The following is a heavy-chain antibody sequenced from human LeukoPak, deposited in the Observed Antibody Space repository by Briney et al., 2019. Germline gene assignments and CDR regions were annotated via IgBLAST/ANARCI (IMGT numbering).Heavy chain of an antibody. CDR2: IWYDGSNK. CDR1: GFTFSSYG. J-gene: IGHJ6*02. Sequence: GSLNLSCAASGFTFSSYGMHWVRQAPGKGLEWVAVIWYDGSNKYYADSVKGRFTISRDNSKNTLYLQMNSLRAEDTAVYYCARAPLRRSKPAAIAYGMDVWGQGTTVTVSS. V-gene: IGHV3-33*01. D-gene: IGHD2-2*01. CDR3: ARAPLRRSKPAAIAYGMDV.